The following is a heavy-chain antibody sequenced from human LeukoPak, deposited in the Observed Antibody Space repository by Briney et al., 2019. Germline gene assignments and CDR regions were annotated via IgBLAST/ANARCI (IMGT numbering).Heavy chain of an antibody. CDR3: ARRMVRGVPDY. V-gene: IGHV4-30-2*01. CDR1: GGSISSGGYY. J-gene: IGHJ4*02. D-gene: IGHD3-10*01. CDR2: IYHSGST. Sequence: PSQTLSLTCTVSGGSISSGGYYWSWIRQPPGKGLEWIGYIYHSGSTNYNPSLKSRVTISVDTSKNQFSLKLSSVTAADTAVYYCARRMVRGVPDYWGQGTLVTVSS.